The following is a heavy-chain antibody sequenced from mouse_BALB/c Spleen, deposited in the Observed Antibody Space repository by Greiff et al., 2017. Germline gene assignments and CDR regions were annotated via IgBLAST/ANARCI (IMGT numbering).Heavy chain of an antibody. V-gene: IGHV1-4*02. J-gene: IGHJ4*01. CDR2: INPSSGYT. D-gene: IGHD1-1*01. CDR3: ARSTGHYGAMDY. Sequence: VKLQESAAELARPGASVKMSCKASGYTFTSYTMHWVKQRPGQGLEWIGYINPSSGYTEYNQKFKDKTTLTADKSSSTAYMQLSSLTSEDSAVYYCARSTGHYGAMDYWGQGTSVTVSS. CDR1: GYTFTSYT.